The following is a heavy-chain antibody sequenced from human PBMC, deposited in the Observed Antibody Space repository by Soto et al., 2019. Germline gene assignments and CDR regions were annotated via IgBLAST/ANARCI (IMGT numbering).Heavy chain of an antibody. CDR2: IYYSAST. CDR3: ARRYGGAFDI. D-gene: IGHD3-10*01. V-gene: IGHV4-59*08. Sequence: QVQLQESGPGLVKPSETLSLTCTVSGGSISSYYWSWIRQPPGKGLEWIGYIYYSASTNYNPSLKSRVTISVDTSKNQFSLKLSSVTAADTAVYYGARRYGGAFDIWGQGTMVTVSS. J-gene: IGHJ3*02. CDR1: GGSISSYY.